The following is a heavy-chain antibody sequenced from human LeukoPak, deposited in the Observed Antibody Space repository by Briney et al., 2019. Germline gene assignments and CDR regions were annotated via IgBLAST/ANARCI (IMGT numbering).Heavy chain of an antibody. CDR2: MSFDVNNK. D-gene: IGHD2-2*02. Sequence: GGSLGLSCETSGFTFSTYAFHWVRQAPGKGLKWVATMSFDVNNKYYADSVRGRFTISRDNSKNTLYLQMNSLRAEDTAVYFCARGYCTSSSCYNDYWGQGTLVTVSS. J-gene: IGHJ4*02. V-gene: IGHV3-30*04. CDR3: ARGYCTSSSCYNDY. CDR1: GFTFSTYA.